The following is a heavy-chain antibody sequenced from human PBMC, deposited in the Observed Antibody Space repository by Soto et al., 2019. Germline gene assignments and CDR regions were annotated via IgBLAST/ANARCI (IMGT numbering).Heavy chain of an antibody. CDR1: GFSLSTSGMC. CDR2: IDWDDDK. V-gene: IGHV2-70*01. CDR3: ARNYYDSSGPHDAFDI. D-gene: IGHD3-22*01. J-gene: IGHJ3*02. Sequence: ESGPTLVNPTQTLTLTCTFSGFSLSTSGMCVSWIRQPPGKALEWLALIDWDDDKYYSTSLKTRLTISKDTSKNQVVLTMTNMDPVDTATYYCARNYYDSSGPHDAFDIWGQGTMVTVSS.